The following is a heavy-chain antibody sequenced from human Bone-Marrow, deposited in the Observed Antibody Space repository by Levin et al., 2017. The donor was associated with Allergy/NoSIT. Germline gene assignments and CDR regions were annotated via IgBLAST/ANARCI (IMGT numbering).Heavy chain of an antibody. CDR2: IKRDGSQT. J-gene: IGHJ3*02. CDR1: GFTLKNYW. V-gene: IGHV3-7*01. CDR3: ARDPADRVWGAFDI. D-gene: IGHD5/OR15-5a*01. Sequence: GGSLRLSCTAFGFTLKNYWMAWVRQAPGKGLEWVADIKRDGSQTEYMDSVKGRFIISRDNAKNSVYLQMYSLRVEDTAVYYCARDPADRVWGAFDIWGQGTTVVVSS.